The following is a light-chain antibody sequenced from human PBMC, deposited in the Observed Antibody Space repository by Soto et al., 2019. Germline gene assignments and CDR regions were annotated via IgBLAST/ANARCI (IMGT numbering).Light chain of an antibody. CDR3: QQYGSSPR. Sequence: EIVLMQSPGTLSLSPGERATLSCRASQSVSSSYLAWYQQKPGQAPRLLIYGASSRATGIPDRFSGSGSGTDFTLTISRLEPEDFAVYYCQQYGSSPRFGQGTRLEIK. J-gene: IGKJ5*01. CDR1: QSVSSSY. V-gene: IGKV3-20*01. CDR2: GAS.